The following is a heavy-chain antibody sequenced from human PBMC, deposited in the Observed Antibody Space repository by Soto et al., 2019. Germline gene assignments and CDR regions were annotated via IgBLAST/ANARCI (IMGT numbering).Heavy chain of an antibody. CDR2: IIPILGLT. CDR1: GGAFSSYT. D-gene: IGHD3-10*01. CDR3: ATAYQLLEY. Sequence: QVQLVQSGAEERKPGSSVKVSCKASGGAFSSYTINWVRQAPGQGLEWMGRIIPILGLTNYAQKFRGRVTITADTSSTTAYVEQNNLRSEDTAIYGGATAYQLLEYWGQGTHVTVSS. V-gene: IGHV1-69*02. J-gene: IGHJ4*02.